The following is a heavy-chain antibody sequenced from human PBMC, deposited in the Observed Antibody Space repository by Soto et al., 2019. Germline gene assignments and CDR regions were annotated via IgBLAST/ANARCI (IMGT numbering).Heavy chain of an antibody. CDR1: GGSFSGYY. CDR2: INHSGST. V-gene: IGHV4-34*01. Sequence: SETLSLTCAVYGGSFSGYYWSWIRQPPGKGLEWIGEINHSGSTNYNPSLKSRVTISVDTSKNQFSLKLSSVTAADTAVYYCASGYCSGGSCPLLVYWGQGTLVTVSS. CDR3: ASGYCSGGSCPLLVY. J-gene: IGHJ4*02. D-gene: IGHD2-15*01.